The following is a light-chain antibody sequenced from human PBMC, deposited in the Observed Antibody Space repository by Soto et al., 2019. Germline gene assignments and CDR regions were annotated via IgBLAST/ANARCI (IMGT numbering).Light chain of an antibody. CDR3: SSYTSSSTLVV. V-gene: IGLV2-14*01. Sequence: QSALTQPASVSGSPGQSITMSCTGTSSDVGGYNYVSWYQQHPGKAPKLMIYDVSNRPSGVSNRFSGSKSGNTASLTISGLQAEDEADYYSSSYTSSSTLVVFDGGTKLTVL. J-gene: IGLJ2*01. CDR1: SSDVGGYNY. CDR2: DVS.